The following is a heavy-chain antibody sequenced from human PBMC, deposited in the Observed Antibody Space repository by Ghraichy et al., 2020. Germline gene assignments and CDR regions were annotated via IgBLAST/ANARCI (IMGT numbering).Heavy chain of an antibody. J-gene: IGHJ6*02. CDR3: AKDLGDYYDSSGYYLYYYYGMDV. V-gene: IGHV3-23*01. D-gene: IGHD3-22*01. CDR2: ISGSGGST. CDR1: GFTFSSYA. Sequence: GGSLRLSCAASGFTFSSYAMSWVRQAPGKGLEWVSAISGSGGSTYYADSVKGRFTISRDNSKNTLYLQMNSLRAEDTAVYYCAKDLGDYYDSSGYYLYYYYGMDVWGQGTTVTVSS.